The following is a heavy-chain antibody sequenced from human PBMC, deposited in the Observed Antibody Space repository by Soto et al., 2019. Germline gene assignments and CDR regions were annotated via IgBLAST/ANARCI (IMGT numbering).Heavy chain of an antibody. Sequence: SGPTLVHPTQTLTLTCTFSGFSLSTSGVGVCWIRKTPVKALEWLALIYWNNDKLYSPSMKIRLTITKDTSKNQVVLTMTNMEPVDTATYYCAHRRRALPAVHXWGQGTRVTVSX. CDR3: AHRRRALPAVHX. J-gene: IGHJ4*02. V-gene: IGHV2-5*01. CDR1: GFSLSTSGVG. CDR2: IYWNNDK. D-gene: IGHD2-21*02.